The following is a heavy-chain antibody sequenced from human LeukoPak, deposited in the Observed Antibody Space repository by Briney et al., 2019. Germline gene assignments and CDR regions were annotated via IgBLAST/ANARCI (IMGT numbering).Heavy chain of an antibody. D-gene: IGHD3-22*01. CDR2: ISSSGSTI. J-gene: IGHJ6*04. V-gene: IGHV3-48*03. CDR1: GFTFSSYE. CDR3: AELGITMIRGV. Sequence: PGGSLRLSCAASGFTFSSYEMIWVRQAPGKGLEWVSYISSSGSTIYYADSVRGRFTISRDNAKNSLYLQMNSLRAEDTAVYYCAELGITMIRGVWGKGTTVTISS.